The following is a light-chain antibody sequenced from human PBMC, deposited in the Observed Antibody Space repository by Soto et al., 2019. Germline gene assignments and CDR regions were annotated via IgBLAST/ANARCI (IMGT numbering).Light chain of an antibody. V-gene: IGKV4-1*01. CDR3: QQCFSPPFT. CDR1: QSVFYSSNNKYY. J-gene: IGKJ3*01. Sequence: DIVMTQSPDSLAVSLGERITINCKSSQSVFYSSNNKYYLSWYQQKPGQAPKLLIYWASTRESVVPDRFSGSGSVTDFTLTISILQAEDVAVYYCQQCFSPPFTFGPGTKVEIK. CDR2: WAS.